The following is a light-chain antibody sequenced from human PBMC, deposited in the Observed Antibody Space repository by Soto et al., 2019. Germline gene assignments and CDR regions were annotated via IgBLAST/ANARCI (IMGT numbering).Light chain of an antibody. V-gene: IGKV3-20*01. CDR2: GAS. CDR1: QSLSSSY. J-gene: IGKJ5*01. CDR3: QQAKSFPIT. Sequence: EIVLTQSPGTLSLSPGERATLSCRASQSLSSSYLAWYQQKPGQAPRLLIYGASSRATGIPDRFSGSGSGTDFTLTISSLQPEDFATYYCQQAKSFPITFGQGTRLEIK.